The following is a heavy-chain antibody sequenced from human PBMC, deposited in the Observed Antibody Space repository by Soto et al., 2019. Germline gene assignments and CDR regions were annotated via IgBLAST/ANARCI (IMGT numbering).Heavy chain of an antibody. J-gene: IGHJ5*02. D-gene: IGHD6-13*01. CDR3: ARDPIAAAGLYNWFDP. CDR2: ISWNSGSI. Sequence: GGSLRLSCAASGFTFDDYAMHWVRQAPGKGLEWVSGISWNSGSIGYADSVKGRFTISRDNAKNSLYLQMNSLRAEDTAVYYCARDPIAAAGLYNWFDPWGQGPLVTVSS. V-gene: IGHV3-9*01. CDR1: GFTFDDYA.